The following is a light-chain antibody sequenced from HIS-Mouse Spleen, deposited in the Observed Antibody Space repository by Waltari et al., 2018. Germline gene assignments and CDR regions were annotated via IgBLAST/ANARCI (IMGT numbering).Light chain of an antibody. CDR2: DAS. CDR1: QGISSA. V-gene: IGKV1-13*02. J-gene: IGKJ2*01. CDR3: QQFNSYPHT. Sequence: AIQLTQSPSSLSASVGDRVTITCRASQGISSALAWYQQKPGKAPNLLIHDASSLESGVPSRFSGSGAGTDFTLTISSLQPEDFATYYCQQFNSYPHTFGQGTKLEIK.